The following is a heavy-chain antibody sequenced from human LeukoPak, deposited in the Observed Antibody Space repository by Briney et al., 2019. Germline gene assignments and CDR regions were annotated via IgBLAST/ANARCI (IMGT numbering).Heavy chain of an antibody. Sequence: SETLSLTCTVSGGSIGVYYWTWIRQPPGKGLERIGYVYYTGTTTYNPSLKSRLTMSVDTSESQFSLRLTSVTAADTAVYYCARAGGLPRDDAFDLWGRGKLVTVSS. V-gene: IGHV4-59*01. D-gene: IGHD3-10*01. CDR3: ARAGGLPRDDAFDL. J-gene: IGHJ3*01. CDR2: VYYTGTT. CDR1: GGSIGVYY.